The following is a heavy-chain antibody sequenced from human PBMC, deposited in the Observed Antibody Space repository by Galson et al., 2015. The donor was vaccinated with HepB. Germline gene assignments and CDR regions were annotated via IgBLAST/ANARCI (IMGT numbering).Heavy chain of an antibody. D-gene: IGHD6-19*01. CDR3: ARDPEGKGGNIDSSGPRFGIDY. V-gene: IGHV1-46*01. Sequence: QSGAEVKKPGASVKVSCKASGYTFTSYYMHWVRQAPGQGLEWMGIINPSGGSTSYAQKFQGRVTMTRDTSTSTVYMELSSLRSEDTAVYYCARDPEGKGGNIDSSGPRFGIDYWGQGTLVTVSS. J-gene: IGHJ4*02. CDR1: GYTFTSYY. CDR2: INPSGGST.